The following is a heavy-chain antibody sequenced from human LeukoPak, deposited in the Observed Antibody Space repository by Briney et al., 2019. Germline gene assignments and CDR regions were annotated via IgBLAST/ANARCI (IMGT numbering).Heavy chain of an antibody. Sequence: ASVKVSCKASGYSFTGNYMHWVRQAPGQGLEWMGWISAYNGNTNYAQKLQGRVTMTTDTSTSTAYMELRSLRSDDTAVYYCASGGPGYSSSWYEVSEYFQHWGQGTLVTVSS. V-gene: IGHV1-18*04. CDR2: ISAYNGNT. D-gene: IGHD6-13*01. CDR1: GYSFTGNY. CDR3: ASGGPGYSSSWYEVSEYFQH. J-gene: IGHJ1*01.